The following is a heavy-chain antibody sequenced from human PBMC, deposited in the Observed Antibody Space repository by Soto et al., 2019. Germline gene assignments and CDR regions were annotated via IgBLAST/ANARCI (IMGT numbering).Heavy chain of an antibody. V-gene: IGHV3-30-3*01. J-gene: IGHJ3*02. CDR1: GFTFSSYA. CDR3: ARDFCSGGSCYLDAFDI. D-gene: IGHD2-15*01. Sequence: QVQLVESGGGVVQPGRSLRLSCAASGFTFSSYAMHWVRQAPGKGLEWVAVISYDGSNKYYADSVKGRFTISRDNSKNTLYLQMNSLRAEDTAVYYSARDFCSGGSCYLDAFDIWGQGTMVTVSS. CDR2: ISYDGSNK.